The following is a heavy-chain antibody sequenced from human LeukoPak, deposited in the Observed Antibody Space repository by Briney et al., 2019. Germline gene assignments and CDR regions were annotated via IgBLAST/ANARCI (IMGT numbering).Heavy chain of an antibody. J-gene: IGHJ4*02. Sequence: SETLSLTCTVSGGSIRTTSSYWGWIRQPPGEGLEWIGSIFYSGYTYSNSSLESRVTMSVDTSKNQFSLKLNSVTAADTAIYYCARHFAGHTRSFDYWGQGTLVTVSS. CDR2: IFYSGYT. CDR3: ARHFAGHTRSFDY. V-gene: IGHV4-39*01. CDR1: GGSIRTTSSY.